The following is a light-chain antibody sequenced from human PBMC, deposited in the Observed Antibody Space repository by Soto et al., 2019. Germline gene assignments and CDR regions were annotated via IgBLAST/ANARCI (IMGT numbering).Light chain of an antibody. CDR3: QQYPSYYQGT. CDR1: QSISSW. J-gene: IGKJ1*01. CDR2: DAS. Sequence: DIQMTQSPSTLSASVGDRLTITCRASQSISSWVAWYQQEAGKAPKLLIYDASSLESGVPSRFSGSGSGIDFSLTITSLQPADSATYDCQQYPSYYQGTCGQGTKVDI. V-gene: IGKV1-5*01.